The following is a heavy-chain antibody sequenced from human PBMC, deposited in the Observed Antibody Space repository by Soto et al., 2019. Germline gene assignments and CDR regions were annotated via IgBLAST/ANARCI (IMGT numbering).Heavy chain of an antibody. CDR1: GFTFINSA. D-gene: IGHD3-3*01. V-gene: IGHV1-58*01. CDR2: IGVGSGNT. J-gene: IGHJ5*02. Sequence: QMQLVQSGPEVKKPGTSVKVSCKASGFTFINSAVQWVRQARGQRLEWVGWIGVGSGNTNYAQKFQERVTITRDMSTSTAYMELSSLRSEDTAVYYFAAGARFLDGFDPWGQGTLVTVSS. CDR3: AAGARFLDGFDP.